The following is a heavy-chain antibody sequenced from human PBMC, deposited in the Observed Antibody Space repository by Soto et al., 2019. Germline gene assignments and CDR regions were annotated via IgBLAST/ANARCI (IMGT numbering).Heavy chain of an antibody. CDR2: IYSGGTT. Sequence: EVQLVESGGGLVQPGGSLRVSCAASGFTVSSNYMSWVRQAPGKGLEWVSVIYSGGTTYYADSVKGRFTISRDKSRNTLYLQMNSLRAEDTAVYYCVRNTGCDTPIVHWGQGTLVTVSS. CDR3: VRNTGCDTPIVH. D-gene: IGHD5-18*01. J-gene: IGHJ4*02. V-gene: IGHV3-66*01. CDR1: GFTVSSNY.